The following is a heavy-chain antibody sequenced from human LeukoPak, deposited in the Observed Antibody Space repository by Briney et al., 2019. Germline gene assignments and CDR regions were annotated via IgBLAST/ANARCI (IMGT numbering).Heavy chain of an antibody. CDR2: IYNDGST. J-gene: IGHJ4*02. D-gene: IGHD5-18*01. CDR1: GLTVSSSY. Sequence: PGGSLRLSCAASGLTVSSSYMSWVRQAPGKGLEWVSIIYNDGSTYYADSVEGRFTISRDNSQNTLFLQMSSLSVEDTAVYYCAGTYNYGFFDFWGLGTLVTVSS. CDR3: AGTYNYGFFDF. V-gene: IGHV3-53*01.